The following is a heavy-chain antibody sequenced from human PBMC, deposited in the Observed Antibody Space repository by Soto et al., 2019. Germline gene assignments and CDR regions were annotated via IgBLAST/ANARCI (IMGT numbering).Heavy chain of an antibody. J-gene: IGHJ4*02. D-gene: IGHD3-16*01. V-gene: IGHV1-18*01. CDR2: ISAYNGNT. CDR1: GYTFTSYG. CDR3: ERALGAQIVDY. Sequence: QVQLVQSGAEVKKPGASVKVSCKASGYTFTSYGISWVRQAPGQGLEWMGWISAYNGNTKNAQKFQGRVTMTTDTSTSTADMELSTRRSDDTAVYYYERALGAQIVDYGGQGTLITVSS.